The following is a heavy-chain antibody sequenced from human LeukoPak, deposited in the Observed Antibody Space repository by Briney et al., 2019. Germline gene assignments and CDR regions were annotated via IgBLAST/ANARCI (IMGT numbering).Heavy chain of an antibody. D-gene: IGHD6-13*01. V-gene: IGHV1-69*04. Sequence: SVKVSCKASGGTFSSYAISWVRQAPGQGLEWMGRIIPILGIANYAQKFQGRVTITADKSTSTAYMELSSLRSEDTAVYYCASRSPIAAAGPNYYYYGMDVWGQGTTVTVYS. CDR1: GGTFSSYA. CDR3: ASRSPIAAAGPNYYYYGMDV. J-gene: IGHJ6*02. CDR2: IIPILGIA.